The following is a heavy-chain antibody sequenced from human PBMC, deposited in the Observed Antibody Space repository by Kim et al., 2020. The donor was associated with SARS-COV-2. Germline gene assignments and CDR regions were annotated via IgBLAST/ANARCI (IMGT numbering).Heavy chain of an antibody. V-gene: IGHV3-48*02. CDR2: ISSSSKTI. D-gene: IGHD6-6*01. J-gene: IGHJ4*02. CDR1: GFTFSSYS. Sequence: GGSLRLSCAASGFTFSSYSMNWVRQPPGKGLEWVSYISSSSKTIYYADSVRGRFTISRDDARNSLFLQMNSLRDEDSAVYYCARDTSSSSDPLDYWGQGTLVTVSS. CDR3: ARDTSSSSDPLDY.